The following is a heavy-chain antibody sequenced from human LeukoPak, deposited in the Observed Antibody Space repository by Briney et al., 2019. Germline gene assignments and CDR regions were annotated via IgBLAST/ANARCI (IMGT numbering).Heavy chain of an antibody. CDR3: LVWKHVFDR. Sequence: AGGSLRLSCAASGFTFGSYAMHWVRQAPGKGLEWVAVISYDGSNKYYADSVKGRFTISRDSSKNTLYLQMNSLRVEDTAVYYCLVWKHVFDRWGQGTLVTVSS. CDR2: ISYDGSNK. J-gene: IGHJ5*02. V-gene: IGHV3-30-3*01. CDR1: GFTFGSYA. D-gene: IGHD5/OR15-5a*01.